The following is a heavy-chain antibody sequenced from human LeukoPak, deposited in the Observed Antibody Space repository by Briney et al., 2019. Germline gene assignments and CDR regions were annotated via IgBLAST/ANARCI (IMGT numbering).Heavy chain of an antibody. V-gene: IGHV1-46*01. Sequence: ASVKVSCKASGYTFTSYCMHWVRQAPGQGLEWMGIINPSGGSTSYAQKFQGRVTMTRDMSTSTVYMELSSLRSEDTAVYYCARERRITMIVVVRGPFDYWGQGTLVTVSS. CDR1: GYTFTSYC. J-gene: IGHJ4*02. D-gene: IGHD3-22*01. CDR3: ARERRITMIVVVRGPFDY. CDR2: INPSGGST.